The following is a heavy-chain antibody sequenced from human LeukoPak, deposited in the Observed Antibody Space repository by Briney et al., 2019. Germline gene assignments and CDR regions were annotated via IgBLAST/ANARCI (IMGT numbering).Heavy chain of an antibody. CDR1: GITFSSHT. Sequence: GGSLRLSCAASGITFSSHTMNWVRQAPGKGLEWVSSISSTGSYIYYADSVKGRFTISRDNAKISLYLQMNSLRAEDTAVYYCARVWYSSGWYYDYWGQGTLVTVSS. CDR3: ARVWYSSGWYYDY. J-gene: IGHJ4*02. D-gene: IGHD6-19*01. V-gene: IGHV3-21*01. CDR2: ISSTGSYI.